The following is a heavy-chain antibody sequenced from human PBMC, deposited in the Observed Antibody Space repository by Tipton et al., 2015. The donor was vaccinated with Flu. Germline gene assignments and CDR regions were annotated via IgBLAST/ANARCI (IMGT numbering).Heavy chain of an antibody. V-gene: IGHV1-18*01. D-gene: IGHD5-12*01. CDR3: ARDSGYDASGDLDY. CDR1: GYSFTSYG. CDR2: ISAYNGNT. J-gene: IGHJ4*02. Sequence: QVQLVQSGAEVKKPGASEKVSCKASGYSFTSYGITWVRQAPGQGLEWMGWISAYNGNTNFAQKLQGRVTMTTDTSTSTAYMELRSLRSDDAAMFFCARDSGYDASGDLDYWGQGTLVTVSS.